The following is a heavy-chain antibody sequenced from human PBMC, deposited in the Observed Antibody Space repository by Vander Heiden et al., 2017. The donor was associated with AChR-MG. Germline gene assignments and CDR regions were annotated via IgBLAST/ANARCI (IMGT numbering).Heavy chain of an antibody. CDR3: AHRGYNWNRFCY. V-gene: IGHV2-5*02. J-gene: IGHJ4*02. CDR1: GFSLSTSGVG. Sequence: QITLKESGPTLVKPTQTLTLTCTFSGFSLSTSGVGVGWIRQHPGKALEWLALIYWDDDKRYSPSLKSRLNLNTDTSKNQVVLTMTNMDPVDTATYYCAHRGYNWNRFCYWDQGTL. D-gene: IGHD1-20*01. CDR2: IYWDDDK.